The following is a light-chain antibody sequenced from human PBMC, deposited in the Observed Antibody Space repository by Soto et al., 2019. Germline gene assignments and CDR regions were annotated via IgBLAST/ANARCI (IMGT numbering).Light chain of an antibody. Sequence: DIQMTQSPSTLSASVGDRVTITCRASQSISTWLAWYQQKPGKVPKLLIYSASTLKSGVPSRFSGSGSGTEFTLTISGLQPDDLATYYCQQYDANFGGGTRVEIK. CDR2: SAS. V-gene: IGKV1-5*01. CDR3: QQYDAN. CDR1: QSISTW. J-gene: IGKJ4*01.